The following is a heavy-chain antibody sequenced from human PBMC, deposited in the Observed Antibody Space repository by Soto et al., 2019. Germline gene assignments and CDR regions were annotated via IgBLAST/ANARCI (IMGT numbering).Heavy chain of an antibody. V-gene: IGHV4-39*07. CDR2: IYYSGST. Sequence: SETLSLTCTVSGGSISSSIYYWGWIRQPPGKGLEWIGSIYYSGSTNYNPSLKSRVTISVDTSKNQFSLKLSSVTAADTAVYYCARANLAKTYYDFWSGYYHYYFDYWGQGTLVTVSS. CDR1: GGSISSSIYY. D-gene: IGHD3-3*01. J-gene: IGHJ4*02. CDR3: ARANLAKTYYDFWSGYYHYYFDY.